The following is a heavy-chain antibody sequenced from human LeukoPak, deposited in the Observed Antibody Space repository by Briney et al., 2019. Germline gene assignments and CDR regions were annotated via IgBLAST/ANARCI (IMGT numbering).Heavy chain of an antibody. CDR3: AKDRSCTNDICHGDFDY. CDR2: ISGSGGST. J-gene: IGHJ4*02. D-gene: IGHD2-8*01. CDR1: GFTFSSYA. V-gene: IGHV3-23*01. Sequence: GGSLRLSCAASGFTFSSYAVSWVRQAPGKGLEWVSSISGSGGSTYSADSVKGRFTISRDNSKNTLYPQMNGLRAEDTALYYCAKDRSCTNDICHGDFDYWGQGTLVTVSS.